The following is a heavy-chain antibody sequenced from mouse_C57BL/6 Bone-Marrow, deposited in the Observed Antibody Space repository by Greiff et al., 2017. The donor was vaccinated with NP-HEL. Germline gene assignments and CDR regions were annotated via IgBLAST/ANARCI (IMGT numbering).Heavy chain of an antibody. CDR1: GYTFTSYW. Sequence: QVQLQQPGAELVKPGASVKLSCKASGYTFTSYWMHWVKQRPGQGLEWIGNINPTDGDTNYNEKFKDKATLTVDKSSSTAYMQLSSLTSEDSAVYYCASLRCCCFDYWGQGTTLTVSS. V-gene: IGHV1-53*01. CDR3: ASLRCCCFDY. D-gene: IGHD3-3*01. J-gene: IGHJ2*01. CDR2: INPTDGDT.